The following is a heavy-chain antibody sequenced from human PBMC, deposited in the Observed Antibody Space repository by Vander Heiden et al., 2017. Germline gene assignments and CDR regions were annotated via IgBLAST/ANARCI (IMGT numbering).Heavy chain of an antibody. V-gene: IGHV3-23*01. J-gene: IGHJ4*02. CDR3: AKGGPYYDFGLFDY. CDR1: GFTFSSYA. D-gene: IGHD3-22*01. CDR2: ISGSGGSR. Sequence: EVQLLESGVGLVQPGGSLRLSCAASGFTFSSYAINWVRQAPGKGLEWVSAISGSGGSRYYADSVKGRFTISRDNSKNTLYLQMNSLRAEDTAVYYCAKGGPYYDFGLFDYWGQGTLVTVSS.